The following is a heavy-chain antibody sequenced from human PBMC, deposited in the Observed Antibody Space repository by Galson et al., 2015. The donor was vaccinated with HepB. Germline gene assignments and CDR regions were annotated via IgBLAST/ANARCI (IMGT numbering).Heavy chain of an antibody. CDR2: IRSKAYGGTT. J-gene: IGHJ3*02. V-gene: IGHV3-49*01. CDR3: TRDSSGGENDAFDI. D-gene: IGHD6-25*01. Sequence: SLRLSCAASGFTFGDYAMSWFRQAPGKGLEWVGFIRSKAYGGTTEYAASVKGRFTISRDGSKSIAYLQMNSLKTEDTAVYYCTRDSSGGENDAFDIWGQGTMVTVSS. CDR1: GFTFGDYA.